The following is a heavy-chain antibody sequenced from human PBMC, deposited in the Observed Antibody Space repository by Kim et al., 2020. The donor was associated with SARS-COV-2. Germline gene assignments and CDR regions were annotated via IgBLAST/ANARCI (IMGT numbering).Heavy chain of an antibody. J-gene: IGHJ1*01. V-gene: IGHV3-73*01. CDR3: TRSRGFGYDS. Sequence: APASAAPVKGRSTVSRDDSKNMAYLQMNNMKSDDTAVYYCTRSRGFGYDSWGQGTLVTVSS. D-gene: IGHD3-22*01. CDR2: AP.